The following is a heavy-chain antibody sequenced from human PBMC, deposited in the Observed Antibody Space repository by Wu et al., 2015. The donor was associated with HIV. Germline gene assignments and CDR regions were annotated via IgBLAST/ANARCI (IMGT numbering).Heavy chain of an antibody. CDR3: ARLGYSSSSVQYYYYMDV. J-gene: IGHJ6*03. Sequence: QVQVVQSGTEVKKPGASVKVSCKVSGYALSKLSIHWVRQARGKGLEWMGGFDPEDGKTIYAQRFQGRFTMTRDTSISTAYMELNRMRSDDTAVFYCARLGYSSSSVQYYYYMDVWGKGTAVTVSS. D-gene: IGHD6-6*01. V-gene: IGHV1-24*01. CDR1: GYALSKLS. CDR2: FDPEDGKT.